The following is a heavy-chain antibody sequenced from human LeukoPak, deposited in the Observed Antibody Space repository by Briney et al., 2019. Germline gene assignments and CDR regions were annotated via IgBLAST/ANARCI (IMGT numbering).Heavy chain of an antibody. CDR2: ISYDGSNK. Sequence: GGSLRLSCAASGFTFSSYAMHWVRQAPGKGLEWVAVISYDGSNKYYADSVKGRFTISRDNSKNTLYLQMNSLRAEDTAVYYCARESYGDYYFDYWGQGTLVTVSS. CDR3: ARESYGDYYFDY. V-gene: IGHV3-30-3*01. D-gene: IGHD4-17*01. J-gene: IGHJ4*02. CDR1: GFTFSSYA.